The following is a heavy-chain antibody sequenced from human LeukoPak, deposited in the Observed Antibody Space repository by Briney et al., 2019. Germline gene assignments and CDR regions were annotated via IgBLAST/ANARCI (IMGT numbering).Heavy chain of an antibody. V-gene: IGHV3-7*01. CDR2: INQDGSEE. CDR3: VRDGGVSGYDLLDY. Sequence: GGSLRLSCAASGFTFSNYWMTWVRQAPGKGLEWVAHINQDGSEEHYMDSVKARFTISRDNAKNSLSLQMNSLRSEDTAVYYCVRDGGVSGYDLLDYWGQGTLVTVSS. D-gene: IGHD5-12*01. J-gene: IGHJ4*02. CDR1: GFTFSNYW.